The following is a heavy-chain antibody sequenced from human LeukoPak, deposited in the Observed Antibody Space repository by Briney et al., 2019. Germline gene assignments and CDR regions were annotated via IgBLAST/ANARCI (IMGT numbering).Heavy chain of an antibody. CDR2: MFVSGRT. D-gene: IGHD1-26*01. CDR1: GVSISTYY. J-gene: IGHJ2*01. CDR3: AREVSRSTWYFDI. Sequence: SETLSLTCTVSGVSISTYYWRWMRQPAGKGLEWIGHMFVSGRTNYNPSLKSRVTMSLDTSKNQFSLKLSSVTAADTAVYYCAREVSRSTWYFDIWGRGTLVTVSS. V-gene: IGHV4-4*07.